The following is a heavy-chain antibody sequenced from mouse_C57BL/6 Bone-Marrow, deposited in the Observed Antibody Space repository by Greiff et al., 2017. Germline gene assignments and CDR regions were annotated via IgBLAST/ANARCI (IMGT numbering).Heavy chain of an antibody. CDR2: IWSDGST. CDR3: ARHYYGSSYAMDY. V-gene: IGHV2-6-2*01. D-gene: IGHD1-1*01. CDR1: GFSLTSYG. Sequence: VQLKESGPDLVAPSQSLSITCTVSGFSLTSYGVHWVRQPPGKGLEWLVVIWSDGSTTYNSALKSRLSISKDNSKSQVFLKMNSRQTDDTAMYYCARHYYGSSYAMDYWGQGTSVTVSS. J-gene: IGHJ4*01.